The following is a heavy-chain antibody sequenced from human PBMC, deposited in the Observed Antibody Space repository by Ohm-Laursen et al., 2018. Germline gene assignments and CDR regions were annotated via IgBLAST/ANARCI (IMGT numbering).Heavy chain of an antibody. J-gene: IGHJ6*02. V-gene: IGHV4-59*01. CDR2: IYYSGST. CDR1: GGSISSYY. CDR3: ARGTSWYLDLDYYYGMDV. D-gene: IGHD2-2*01. Sequence: GTLSLTCPVSGGSISSYYWSWIRQPPGKGLEWIGYIYYSGSTNYNPSLKSRVTISVDTSKNQFSLKLSSVTAADTAVYYCARGTSWYLDLDYYYGMDVWGQGTTVTVSS.